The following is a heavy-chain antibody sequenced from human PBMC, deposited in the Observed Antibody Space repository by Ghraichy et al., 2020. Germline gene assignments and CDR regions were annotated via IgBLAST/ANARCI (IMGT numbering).Heavy chain of an antibody. CDR1: GFPFITWA. V-gene: IGHV3-23*01. Sequence: SCATSGFPFITWAMSWVRQAPGQGLECVASISGSGVRTHYAASVKGRITISGDNSKKTLSLEMNSLRVDDTAVYYCVKMKGAGSYFNYGMDVWGHGTTVIVTS. CDR2: ISGSGVRT. J-gene: IGHJ6*02. D-gene: IGHD6-19*01. CDR3: VKMKGAGSYFNYGMDV.